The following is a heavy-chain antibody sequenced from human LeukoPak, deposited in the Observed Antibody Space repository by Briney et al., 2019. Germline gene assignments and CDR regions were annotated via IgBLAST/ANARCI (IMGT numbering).Heavy chain of an antibody. CDR3: TTGRRPGYSPPY. J-gene: IGHJ4*02. CDR2: IKSKTDGGTT. Sequence: TGGSLRLSCAASGFTFSNAWMSWVRQAPGKGLEWVGRIKSKTDGGTTDYAAPVKGRFTISRDDSKNTLYLQMNGLKTEDTAVYYCTTGRRPGYSPPYWGQGTLVTVSS. CDR1: GFTFSNAW. V-gene: IGHV3-15*01. D-gene: IGHD3-9*01.